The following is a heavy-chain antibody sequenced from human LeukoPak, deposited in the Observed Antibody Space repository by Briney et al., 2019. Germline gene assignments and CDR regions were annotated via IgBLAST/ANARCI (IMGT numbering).Heavy chain of an antibody. J-gene: IGHJ6*02. CDR3: ARVLIAAAGNYYYYYGMDV. V-gene: IGHV3-30-3*01. CDR1: GFTFSSYA. CDR2: ISYDGSNK. D-gene: IGHD6-13*01. Sequence: PGRSLRLSCAASGFTFSSYAMHWVRQAPGKGLEWVAVISYDGSNKYYADSVKGRFTISRDNSKNTLYLQMNSLRAEDTAVYYCARVLIAAAGNYYYYYGMDVWGQGATVTVSS.